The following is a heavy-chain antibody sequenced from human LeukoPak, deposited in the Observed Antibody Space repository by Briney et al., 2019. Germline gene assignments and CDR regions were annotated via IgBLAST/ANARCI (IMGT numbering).Heavy chain of an antibody. D-gene: IGHD3-3*01. CDR3: AREPVFGVVWKYFDY. CDR1: GGTFSSYA. J-gene: IGHJ4*02. CDR2: IIPIFGTA. Sequence: SVKVSCKASGGTFSSYAISWVRQAPGQGLEWMGGIIPIFGTANYAQKFQGRVTITTDESTSTAYMELSSLRSEDTAVYYCAREPVFGVVWKYFDYWGQGTLVTVSS. V-gene: IGHV1-69*05.